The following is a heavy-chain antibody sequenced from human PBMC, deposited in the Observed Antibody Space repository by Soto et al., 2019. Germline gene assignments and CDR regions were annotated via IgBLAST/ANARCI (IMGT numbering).Heavy chain of an antibody. D-gene: IGHD6-19*01. J-gene: IGHJ4*02. CDR2: ILSDHNT. Sequence: EVQLLESGGGLVQPGGSLTLSCAASGFTFSDYTMSWVRQAPGKVLECVSVILSDHNTYYADSVRGRFTNSRDNPKNTLYLEMNSLRAEDTAVYYCTRRNSGYFGYWGQGTLVTVSS. CDR1: GFTFSDYT. V-gene: IGHV3-23*03. CDR3: TRRNSGYFGY.